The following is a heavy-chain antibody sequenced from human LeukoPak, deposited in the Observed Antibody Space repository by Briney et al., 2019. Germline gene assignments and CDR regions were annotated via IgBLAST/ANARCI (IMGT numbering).Heavy chain of an antibody. CDR3: ATVDYYDSSGPGGPFDY. CDR1: GYTFTSYG. Sequence: GASVKVSCKASGYTFTSYGISWVRQAPGQGLEWMGWISPYHGNTNYAQKLQGRVTMTTDKSTSTAYMELRSLRSEDRAVYYCATVDYYDSSGPGGPFDYWGQGTLVTVSS. J-gene: IGHJ4*02. CDR2: ISPYHGNT. V-gene: IGHV1-18*01. D-gene: IGHD3-22*01.